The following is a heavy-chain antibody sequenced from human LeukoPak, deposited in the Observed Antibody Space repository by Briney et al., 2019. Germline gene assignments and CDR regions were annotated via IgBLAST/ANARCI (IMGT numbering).Heavy chain of an antibody. V-gene: IGHV5-51*01. CDR1: GYSFTSYW. CDR3: ARGDLGGYDVANNLDY. D-gene: IGHD5-12*01. CDR2: IYPGDSDT. J-gene: IGHJ4*02. Sequence: GESLKISCKGSGYSFTSYWIGWVRQMPGKGLEWMGIIYPGDSDTRYSPSFQGQVTISADKSISTAYLQWSSLKASDTAMYYCARGDLGGYDVANNLDYWGQGTLVTVSS.